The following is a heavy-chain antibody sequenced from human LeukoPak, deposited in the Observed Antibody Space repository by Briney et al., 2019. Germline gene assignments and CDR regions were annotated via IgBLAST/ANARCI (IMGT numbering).Heavy chain of an antibody. CDR3: ARVNQRLTPQYHTTAKIFDP. V-gene: IGHV4-39*07. Sequence: PSETLSLTCTVSGGSISSSSYYWGWIRQPPGKGLGWIGSIYYSGSTNYNPSLKSRDTISVDTSKNQFSLKLSSVTAADTAVYYCARVNQRLTPQYHTTAKIFDPWGQGTLVTVSS. CDR2: IYYSGST. J-gene: IGHJ5*02. D-gene: IGHD6-25*01. CDR1: GGSISSSSYY.